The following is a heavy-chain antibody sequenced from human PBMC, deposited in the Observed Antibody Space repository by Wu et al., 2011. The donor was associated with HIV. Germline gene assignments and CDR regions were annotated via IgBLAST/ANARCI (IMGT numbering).Heavy chain of an antibody. D-gene: IGHD6-19*01. Sequence: QVQLVQSGAEVKKPGSSVKVYCKASGGTFSSYGISWVRQAPGQGPEWMGGIIPIFGTAIYAQKFQGRVTMTEDTSTDTAYMELSSLRSEDTAVYYCASDSGHISGWYTWFDPWGQGTLVTVSS. V-gene: IGHV1-69*14. CDR3: ASDSGHISGWYTWFDP. CDR2: IIPIFGTA. CDR1: GGTFSSYG. J-gene: IGHJ5*02.